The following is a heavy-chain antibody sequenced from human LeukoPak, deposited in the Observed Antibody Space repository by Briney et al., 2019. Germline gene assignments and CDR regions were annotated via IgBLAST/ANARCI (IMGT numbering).Heavy chain of an antibody. CDR3: ARDQGYYDSSGYYY. Sequence: PSETLSLTCAVYGGSLSGYYWSWIRQPPGNGLEWIGEINHSGSTNYNPSLKSRVTISVDTSKNQFSLKLSSVTAADTAVYYCARDQGYYDSSGYYYWGQGTLVTVSS. V-gene: IGHV4-34*01. CDR1: GGSLSGYY. J-gene: IGHJ4*02. D-gene: IGHD3-22*01. CDR2: INHSGST.